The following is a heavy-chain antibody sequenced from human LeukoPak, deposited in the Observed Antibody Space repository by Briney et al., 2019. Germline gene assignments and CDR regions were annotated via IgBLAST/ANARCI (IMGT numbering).Heavy chain of an antibody. Sequence: SETLSLTCTVSGGSISSYYWSWIRQPPGKGLEWIGKINHSGSTNYSPSLKSRVTISIDTSKNQFSLKLNSMTAADTAVYYCASGEGARDGYNYEGPFYFDYWGQGTLVTVSS. V-gene: IGHV4-34*01. CDR2: INHSGST. J-gene: IGHJ4*02. CDR1: GGSISSYY. D-gene: IGHD5-24*01. CDR3: ASGEGARDGYNYEGPFYFDY.